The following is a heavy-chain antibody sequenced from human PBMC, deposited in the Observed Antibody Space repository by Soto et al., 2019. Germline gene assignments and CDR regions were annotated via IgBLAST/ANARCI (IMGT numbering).Heavy chain of an antibody. CDR1: GGTFSSFP. CDR2: IMPIFGTT. J-gene: IGHJ4*02. Sequence: QVQLVQSGAEVKKPGSSVKVSCKASGGTFSSFPIAWVRQAPGQGLEWVGGIMPIFGTTKYAQNFRDRVTISADESTSTGYMELSSLRFEDTAVYYGAMIEYSSGTDYGGQGTLVTV. D-gene: IGHD6-19*01. CDR3: AMIEYSSGTDY. V-gene: IGHV1-69*01.